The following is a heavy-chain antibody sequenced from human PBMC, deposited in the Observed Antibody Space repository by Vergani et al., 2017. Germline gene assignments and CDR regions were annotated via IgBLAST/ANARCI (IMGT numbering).Heavy chain of an antibody. CDR3: ARHTTYTDS. CDR1: EYSFGNYW. V-gene: IGHV5-51*01. CDR2: IYPADSDT. Sequence: EVELVQSGPEMRKPGESLKISCKGSEYSFGNYWIGWVRQMPGKGLEWMGIIYPADSDTRYSPSFQGQVTCSADKSISTAFLQWDSLKPSDTALYYCARHTTYTDSWGQGTLVTVSS. J-gene: IGHJ4*02. D-gene: IGHD1-1*01.